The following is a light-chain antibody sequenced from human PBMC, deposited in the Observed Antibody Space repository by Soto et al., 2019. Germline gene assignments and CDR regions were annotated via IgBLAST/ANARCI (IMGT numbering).Light chain of an antibody. Sequence: QSVLTQPPSVSGAPGQRVTISCTGSSSNIGAGYDVHWYQQLPGTAPKLLIYGNSNRPSGVPDRFSGSKSGTSASLAITGLQSEDEVDYYCHSYDSSLSGYVFGPGTKVTVL. CDR1: SSNIGAGYD. CDR3: HSYDSSLSGYV. V-gene: IGLV1-40*01. CDR2: GNS. J-gene: IGLJ1*01.